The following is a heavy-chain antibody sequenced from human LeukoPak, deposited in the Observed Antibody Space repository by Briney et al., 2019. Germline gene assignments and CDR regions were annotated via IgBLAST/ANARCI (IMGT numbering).Heavy chain of an antibody. CDR1: GYSISSGYY. J-gene: IGHJ5*02. V-gene: IGHV4-38-2*02. D-gene: IGHD2-15*01. CDR2: IYHSGST. CDR3: ARDLYCSGGSCYSWFDP. Sequence: SETLSLTCTVSGYSISSGYYWGWIRQPPGKGLEWIGSIYHSGSTYYNPSLKSRVTISVDTSKNQFSPKLSSVTAADTAVYYCARDLYCSGGSCYSWFDPWGQGTLVTVSS.